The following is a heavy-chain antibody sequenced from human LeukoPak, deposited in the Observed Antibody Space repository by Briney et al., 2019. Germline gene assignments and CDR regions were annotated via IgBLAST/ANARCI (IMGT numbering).Heavy chain of an antibody. Sequence: SETLSLTCAVSDESFINYYWSWLRQAPGKGLEWIGEINGSGITNYNASLKSRVSIFVDVTKKEIYLRLSSVTAAETAVYYCARRIYYGSGSPRRFDHWGHGTRVIVSS. V-gene: IGHV4-34*01. CDR2: INGSGIT. CDR3: ARRIYYGSGSPRRFDH. CDR1: DESFINYY. J-gene: IGHJ5*02. D-gene: IGHD3-10*01.